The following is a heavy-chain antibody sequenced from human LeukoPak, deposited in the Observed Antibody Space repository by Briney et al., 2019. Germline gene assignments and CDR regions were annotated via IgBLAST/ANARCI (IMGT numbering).Heavy chain of an antibody. J-gene: IGHJ3*01. CDR2: ISSSSSYI. V-gene: IGHV3-21*04. CDR1: GFTFSSYS. CDR3: ARSPSIYHYDSSAYITFPGAVDV. D-gene: IGHD3-22*01. Sequence: PGGSLRLSCAASGFTFSSYSMNWVRQAPGKGLEWVSSISSSSSYIYYADSVKGRFTISRDNAKNSLYLQMNSLRAEDTAVYYCARSPSIYHYDSSAYITFPGAVDVWGQGTMVTVSS.